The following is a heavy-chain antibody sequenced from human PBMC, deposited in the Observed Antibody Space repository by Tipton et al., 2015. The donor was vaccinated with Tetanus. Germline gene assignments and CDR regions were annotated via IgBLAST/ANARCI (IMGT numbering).Heavy chain of an antibody. CDR3: ARTKVTIGWGFFDS. D-gene: IGHD4-17*01. V-gene: IGHV4-34*01. Sequence: TLSLTCAVYGASFSDYYWSWIRQAPGKGLEWIGEINHSGSTNHNPSLKSRVTLSVDTSKNQFSLKLNSVTAADSAFYYCARTKVTIGWGFFDSWGQGTLVTVSS. CDR1: GASFSDYY. CDR2: INHSGST. J-gene: IGHJ4*02.